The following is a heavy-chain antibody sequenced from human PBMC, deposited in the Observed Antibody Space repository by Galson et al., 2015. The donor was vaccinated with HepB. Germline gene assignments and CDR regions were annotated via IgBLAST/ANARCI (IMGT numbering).Heavy chain of an antibody. CDR2: FDPEDGET. CDR1: GYTLTELS. D-gene: IGHD1-26*01. V-gene: IGHV1-24*01. Sequence: SVKVSCKVSGYTLTELSMHWVRQAPGKGPEWMGGFDPEDGETIYAQKLQGRVTMTEDTSTDTAYMELSSLRSEDTAVYYCATYGRAWNSGSYLDAFDIWGQGTMVTVSS. CDR3: ATYGRAWNSGSYLDAFDI. J-gene: IGHJ3*02.